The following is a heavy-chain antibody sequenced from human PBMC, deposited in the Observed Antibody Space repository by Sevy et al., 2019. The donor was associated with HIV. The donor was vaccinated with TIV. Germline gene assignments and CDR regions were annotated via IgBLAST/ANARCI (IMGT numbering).Heavy chain of an antibody. CDR1: GFNFSVSA. V-gene: IGHV3-23*01. D-gene: IGHD3-22*01. J-gene: IGHJ3*02. CDR3: AKDRGTFYYDSGGYYPDAFDI. CDR2: ISGSGTST. Sequence: GGSLRLSCAVSGFNFSVSAMHWVRQASGKGLEWVSSISGSGTSTYYTDSVKGRFTISRDNSKNTLYLQMNSLRAEDTAVYYCAKDRGTFYYDSGGYYPDAFDIWGQGTMVTVSS.